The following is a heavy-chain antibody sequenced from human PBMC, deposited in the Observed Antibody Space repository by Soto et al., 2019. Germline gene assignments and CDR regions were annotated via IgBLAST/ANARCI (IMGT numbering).Heavy chain of an antibody. D-gene: IGHD2-15*01. CDR3: AHRPSYCSGGSCYSGFDY. V-gene: IGHV2-5*02. CDR2: IYWDDDK. Sequence: QITLKESGPTLVKPTQTLTLTCPFPGFSLSTSGVGVGWIRQPPGKALEWLALIYWDDDKRYSPSLKSRLTITKDTSKNQVVLTMTNMDPVDTATYYCAHRPSYCSGGSCYSGFDYWGQGTLVTVSS. CDR1: GFSLSTSGVG. J-gene: IGHJ4*02.